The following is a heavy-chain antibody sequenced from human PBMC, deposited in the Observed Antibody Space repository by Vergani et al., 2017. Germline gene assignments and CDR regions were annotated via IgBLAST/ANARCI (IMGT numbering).Heavy chain of an antibody. CDR2: ISSSSSYI. CDR1: GFTFSSYS. CDR3: ARDYEVGYSMVRGVPFDY. J-gene: IGHJ4*02. Sequence: EVQLLESGGGLVQPGGSLRLSCAASGFTFSSYSMNWVRQAPGKGLEWVSSISSSSSYIYYADSVKGRLTISRDNAKNSLYLQMNSLRAEDTAVYYCARDYEVGYSMVRGVPFDYWGQGTLVTVSS. D-gene: IGHD3-10*01. V-gene: IGHV3-21*01.